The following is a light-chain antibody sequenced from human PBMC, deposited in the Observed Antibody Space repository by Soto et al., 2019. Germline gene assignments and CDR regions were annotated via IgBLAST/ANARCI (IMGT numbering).Light chain of an antibody. Sequence: QSLLTQPPSASGSPGQSVATSCTGTSSDVGGYNYVSWYQQHPGKAPKLMIYEVNKRPSGVPDRFSGSKSGNTASLTVSGLQAEDEADYYCSSYACSSNVFGTGTKVTVL. CDR1: SSDVGGYNY. V-gene: IGLV2-8*01. CDR3: SSYACSSNV. CDR2: EVN. J-gene: IGLJ1*01.